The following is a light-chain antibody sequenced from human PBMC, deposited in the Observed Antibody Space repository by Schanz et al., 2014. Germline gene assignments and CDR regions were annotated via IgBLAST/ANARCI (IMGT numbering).Light chain of an antibody. V-gene: IGLV1-44*01. CDR2: SNN. J-gene: IGLJ1*01. CDR1: SSNIGSNA. Sequence: QSVVTQPPSASGTPGQRVTISCSGSSSNIGSNAVNWYQQFPGTAPKLLIYSNNQRPSGVPDRFSGSKSGTSASLAISGLQSEDEADYYCAAWDDSLDAYVFGSGTKLTVL. CDR3: AAWDDSLDAYV.